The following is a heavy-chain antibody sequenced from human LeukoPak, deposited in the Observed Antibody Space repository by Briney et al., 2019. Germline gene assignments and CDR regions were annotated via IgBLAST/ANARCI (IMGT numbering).Heavy chain of an antibody. CDR2: MNPNSGNT. CDR3: ARVSPGEWLIVTYYFDY. V-gene: IGHV1-8*01. CDR1: GYTFTSYD. Sequence: ASVKVSCKASGYTFTSYDINWVRQATGQGLEWMGWMNPNSGNTGYAQKFQGRVTMTRNTSISTAYMELSSLRSEDTAVYYCARVSPGEWLIVTYYFDYWGQGTLVTVSS. J-gene: IGHJ4*02. D-gene: IGHD3-3*01.